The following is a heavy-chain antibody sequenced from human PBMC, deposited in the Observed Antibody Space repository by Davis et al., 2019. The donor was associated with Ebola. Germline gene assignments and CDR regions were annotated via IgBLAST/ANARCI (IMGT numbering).Heavy chain of an antibody. J-gene: IGHJ2*01. Sequence: GGSLRLSCAASGFTFIGNSMNWVRQAPGKGLEWVSFISSSSNYIYYADSVKGRFTVSRDNAKNSLYLQMNSLRAEDTAVYYCVRDPALVVTGGGWFFGLWGRGTLVTVSS. CDR1: GFTFIGNS. V-gene: IGHV3-21*01. CDR2: ISSSSNYI. CDR3: VRDPALVVTGGGWFFGL. D-gene: IGHD2-21*02.